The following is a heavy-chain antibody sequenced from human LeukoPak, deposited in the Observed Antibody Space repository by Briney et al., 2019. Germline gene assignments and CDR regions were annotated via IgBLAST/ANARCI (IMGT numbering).Heavy chain of an antibody. J-gene: IGHJ6*02. Sequence: PSGTLSLTCAVSGGSISSSNWWSWVRQPPGKGLEWIGEIYHSGSTNYNPSLKSRVTISVDKSKNQFSLKLSSVTAADTAVYYCARVALYGSGSYYNQGNYYYYYGMDVWGQGTTVTVSS. D-gene: IGHD3-10*01. CDR3: ARVALYGSGSYYNQGNYYYYYGMDV. CDR1: GGSISSSNW. V-gene: IGHV4-4*02. CDR2: IYHSGST.